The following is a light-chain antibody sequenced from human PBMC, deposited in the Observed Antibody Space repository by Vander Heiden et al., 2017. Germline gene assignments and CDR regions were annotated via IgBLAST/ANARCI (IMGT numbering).Light chain of an antibody. CDR3: QQRSNWPFLT. CDR1: QRVSSY. CDR2: DAS. V-gene: IGKV3-11*01. J-gene: IGKJ4*01. Sequence: EIVLTQSPAPLSLSPGERATLPCRASQRVSSYLAWYQQKPGKAPRLLIYDASNRATGIPARFSGSGSGTDFTLTISSLEPEDFAVDYCQQRSNWPFLTCGGGTKVEIK.